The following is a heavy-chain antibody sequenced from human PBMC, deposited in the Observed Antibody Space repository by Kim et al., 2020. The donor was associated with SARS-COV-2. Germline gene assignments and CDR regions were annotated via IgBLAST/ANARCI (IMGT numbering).Heavy chain of an antibody. J-gene: IGHJ3*01. V-gene: IGHV3-7*01. CDR3: ARDDTFGRTAV. CDR2: MNQDGRQK. D-gene: IGHD3-16*01. CDR1: GFTFSIYW. Sequence: GGSLRLSCAASGFTFSIYWMSWVRQIPGKGLEWVANMNQDGRQKYYVDSVKGRFTISRDNAESSLYLQMNSLGAEDTAVYYCARDDTFGRTAVWGQGTMV.